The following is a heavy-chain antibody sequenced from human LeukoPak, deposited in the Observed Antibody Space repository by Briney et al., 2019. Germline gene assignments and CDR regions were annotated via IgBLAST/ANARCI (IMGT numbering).Heavy chain of an antibody. V-gene: IGHV4-34*01. CDR3: ARGDDYGDYESIYYFDY. CDR2: INHSGST. D-gene: IGHD4-17*01. CDR1: GGSFSVYY. Sequence: PSETLSLTCAVYGGSFSVYYWSWIRQPPGKGLEWIGEINHSGSTNYNPSLKSRVTISVDTSKNQFSLKLSSVTAADTAVYYCARGDDYGDYESIYYFDYWGQGTLVTVSS. J-gene: IGHJ4*02.